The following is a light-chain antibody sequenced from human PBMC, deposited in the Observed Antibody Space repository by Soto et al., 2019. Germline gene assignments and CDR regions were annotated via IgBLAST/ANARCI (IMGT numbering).Light chain of an antibody. CDR2: GNN. CDR1: SSNIGAGYD. J-gene: IGLJ1*01. CDR3: QSYDSGLSGYV. V-gene: IGLV1-40*01. Sequence: QAVVTQPPSVSGAPGQRVTISCTGSSSNIGAGYDVHWYQQLPGTAPKLLIYGNNNRPSGVPDRFSGSKSGTSASLAITGLQAEDEADYYCQSYDSGLSGYVFGTGTKVTVL.